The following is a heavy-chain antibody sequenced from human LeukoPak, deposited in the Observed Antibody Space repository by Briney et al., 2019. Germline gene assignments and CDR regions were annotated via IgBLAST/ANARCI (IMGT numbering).Heavy chain of an antibody. CDR3: GRLTARGVINI. CDR2: IQSKTDDGTT. V-gene: IGHV3-15*01. D-gene: IGHD3-10*01. Sequence: GGSLRLSCAASGFTFSNTWMNWVRHAPGKAREWVGRIQSKTDDGTTEYAAPVKGRFTISRDDSNTTLYLQKDSLKTEVTAVEYCGRLTARGVINIWGQGTLVTVSS. CDR1: GFTFSNTW. J-gene: IGHJ4*02.